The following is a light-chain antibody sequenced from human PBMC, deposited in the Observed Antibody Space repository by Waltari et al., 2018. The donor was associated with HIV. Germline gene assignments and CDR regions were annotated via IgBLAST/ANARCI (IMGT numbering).Light chain of an antibody. V-gene: IGKV2-30*01. CDR2: KVS. CDR1: QSLVYTDGNTY. J-gene: IGKJ2*01. CDR3: MEGTYWPYI. Sequence: VVMTQSPLSLPVTLGQPASISCRSSQSLVYTDGNTYLSWFQQRPGQSPRRLIYKVSNRDSGVPDRFSGSGSGTDFTLKISRVEAEDVGVYFCMEGTYWPYIFGQGTKLGI.